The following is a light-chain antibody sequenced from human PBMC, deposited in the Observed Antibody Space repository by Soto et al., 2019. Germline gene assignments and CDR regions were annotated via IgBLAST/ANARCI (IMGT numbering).Light chain of an antibody. V-gene: IGLV2-14*01. J-gene: IGLJ1*01. CDR2: EVS. CDR1: SSDVGGSNY. CDR3: SSYTSSNTLEV. Sequence: QSALIQPASVSGSPRQSITISCTGTSSDVGGSNYVSWYQHHPHRAPKLLIFEVSYRPSGVSNRFSGSKSGNTASLTISGLQAEDEADYYCSSYTSSNTLEVFGIGTKVTVL.